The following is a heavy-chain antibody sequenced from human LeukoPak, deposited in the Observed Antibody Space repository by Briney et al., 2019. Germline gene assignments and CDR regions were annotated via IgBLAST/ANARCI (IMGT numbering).Heavy chain of an antibody. CDR1: GFTFSSYA. D-gene: IGHD6-19*01. Sequence: GGSLRLSCAASGFTFSSYAMSRVRQAPGKGLEWVSAISGSGASTYYADSVKGRFTISRDNSKNTLYRHMNSLRAEDTAVYYCAKAQPWLVRETDWFDPWGQGPLVTVSS. CDR2: ISGSGAST. V-gene: IGHV3-23*01. J-gene: IGHJ5*02. CDR3: AKAQPWLVRETDWFDP.